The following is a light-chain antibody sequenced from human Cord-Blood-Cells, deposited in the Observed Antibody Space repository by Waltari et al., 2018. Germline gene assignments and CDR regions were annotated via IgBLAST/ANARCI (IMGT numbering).Light chain of an antibody. Sequence: QSALTQPPSASGSPGPSVTISCTGTSSDVGGYNYVSWYQQHPGKAPKLMIYEVSKRPSGVPDRFSGSKSGNTASLTVSGLQAEDEADCYCSSYAGSNWVFGGGTKLTVL. V-gene: IGLV2-8*01. CDR2: EVS. CDR1: SSDVGGYNY. J-gene: IGLJ3*02. CDR3: SSYAGSNWV.